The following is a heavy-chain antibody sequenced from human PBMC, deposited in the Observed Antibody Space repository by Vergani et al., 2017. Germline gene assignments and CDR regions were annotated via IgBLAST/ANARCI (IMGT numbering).Heavy chain of an antibody. CDR3: AKEPPTDIAAAGTGDY. CDR1: GFTFSSYA. D-gene: IGHD6-13*01. V-gene: IGHV3-23*01. J-gene: IGHJ4*02. Sequence: EVQLLESGGGLVQPGGSLRLSCAASGFTFSSYAMSWVRQAPGKGLEWVSAISGSGGSTYYADSVKGRFTISRDKSKNTLYLQMNSLRAEDTAVYYCAKEPPTDIAAAGTGDYWGQGTLVTVSS. CDR2: ISGSGGST.